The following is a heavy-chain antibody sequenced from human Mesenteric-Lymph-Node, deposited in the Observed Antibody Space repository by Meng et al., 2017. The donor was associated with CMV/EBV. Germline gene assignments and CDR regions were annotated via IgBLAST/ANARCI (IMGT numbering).Heavy chain of an antibody. J-gene: IGHJ4*02. V-gene: IGHV1-18*04. D-gene: IGHD3-9*01. CDR2: ISAYTTRA. CDR1: YD. CDR3: ARDFEQYDLLSGYYNGLVGY. Sequence: YDLSWVRQAPGQGPEWMGWISAYTTRAKFAEKFQDRVTMTTDTSTSTAYLELRSLRSDDTAVYYCARDFEQYDLLSGYYNGLVGYWGQGTLVTVSS.